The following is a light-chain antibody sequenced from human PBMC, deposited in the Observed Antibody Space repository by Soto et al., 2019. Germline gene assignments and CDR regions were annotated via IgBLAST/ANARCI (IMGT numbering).Light chain of an antibody. Sequence: IRVTKSHSSMSSSLGDTVTITFRASQDITYFLAWYQQNPGKAPKLLIYAASTLQSGVPSRFSGSGSGTDFTLTISSLQPEDFATYFCQHLNSYPHTFGQGTRLEIK. CDR3: QHLNSYPHT. J-gene: IGKJ5*01. V-gene: IGKV1-9*01. CDR2: AAS. CDR1: QDITYF.